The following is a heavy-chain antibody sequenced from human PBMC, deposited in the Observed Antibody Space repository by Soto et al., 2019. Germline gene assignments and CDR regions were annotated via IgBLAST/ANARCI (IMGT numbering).Heavy chain of an antibody. CDR2: TYYRSKWYN. V-gene: IGHV6-1*01. J-gene: IGHJ6*02. Sequence: SPTLSLTCAISGDRVSSNSAAWNWIRQSPSRGLEWLGRTYYRSKWYNDYAVSVKSRITINPDTSKNQFSLQLNSVTPEDTAVYYCASGLITMVRGVKSYYYYGMDVWGQGTTVTVSS. D-gene: IGHD3-10*01. CDR1: GDRVSSNSAA. CDR3: ASGLITMVRGVKSYYYYGMDV.